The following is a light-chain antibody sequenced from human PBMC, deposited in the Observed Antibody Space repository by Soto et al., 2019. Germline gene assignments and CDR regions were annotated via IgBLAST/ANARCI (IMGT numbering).Light chain of an antibody. CDR1: QRVDSTS. Sequence: EIVLTQSPGTLSLSPGERATLSCRASQRVDSTSLAWYQQKAGQAPRLLLSGASSRATGIPDRFSGSGSGTDFALTISRLEPEDFAVYYCQQYVTSGGRKFGQGTKVEVK. V-gene: IGKV3-20*01. J-gene: IGKJ1*01. CDR2: GAS. CDR3: QQYVTSGGRK.